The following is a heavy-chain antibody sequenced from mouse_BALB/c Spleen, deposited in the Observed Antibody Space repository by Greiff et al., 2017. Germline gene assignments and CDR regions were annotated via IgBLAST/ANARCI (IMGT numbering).Heavy chain of an antibody. J-gene: IGHJ4*01. V-gene: IGHV2-9*02. Sequence: VQLVESGPGLVAPSQSLSITCTVSGFSLTSYGVHWVRQPPGKGLEWLGVIWAGGSTNYNSSLMSRLSSSKDNSKSQVFLKMNSLQTDDTAMYYCARGARGTPFGAMDYWGQGTSVTVSS. D-gene: IGHD3-1*01. CDR2: IWAGGST. CDR1: GFSLTSYG. CDR3: ARGARGTPFGAMDY.